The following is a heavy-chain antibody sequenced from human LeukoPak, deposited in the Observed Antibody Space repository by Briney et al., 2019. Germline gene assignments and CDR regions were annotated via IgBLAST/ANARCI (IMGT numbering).Heavy chain of an antibody. D-gene: IGHD3-3*01. CDR3: ARAPFGVVISPLDY. V-gene: IGHV1-18*01. J-gene: IGHJ4*02. CDR1: GYTFTSYG. CDR2: ISAYNGNT. Sequence: ASVKVSCKASGYTFTSYGISWVRQAPGQGLEWMGWISAYNGNTNYAQKLQGRVTMTTDTSTSTAYMELRSLRSDDTAVYYCARAPFGVVISPLDYWGQGTLVTVSS.